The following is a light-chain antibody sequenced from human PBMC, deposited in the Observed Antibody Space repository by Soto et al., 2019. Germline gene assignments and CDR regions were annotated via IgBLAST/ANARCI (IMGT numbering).Light chain of an antibody. V-gene: IGLV2-14*03. CDR1: SSDIGSYNH. Sequence: LTHPGSVSGSPGQTITIPCSGTSSDIGSYNHVAWYQQFPGKSPKLMIYAVSDRPPGVSDRFSGSKSGITASLTISGLQTEDEADYYCISSTDRQSYLFGTGTKVTVL. J-gene: IGLJ1*01. CDR2: AVS. CDR3: ISSTDRQSYL.